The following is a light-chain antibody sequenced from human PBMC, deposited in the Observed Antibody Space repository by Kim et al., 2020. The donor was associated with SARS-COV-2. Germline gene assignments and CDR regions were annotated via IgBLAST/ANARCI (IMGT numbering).Light chain of an antibody. CDR3: LQHNDFPWT. J-gene: IGKJ1*01. Sequence: DIQMTQSPPSRAASVGDRVTITCRASQGIGNDLAWYQQTPGKAPKRLIYAASILQSGVPSRFSGSGSETEFILTINSLQPEDFATYYCLQHNDFPWTFGQGTKVDIK. CDR2: AAS. CDR1: QGIGND. V-gene: IGKV1-17*01.